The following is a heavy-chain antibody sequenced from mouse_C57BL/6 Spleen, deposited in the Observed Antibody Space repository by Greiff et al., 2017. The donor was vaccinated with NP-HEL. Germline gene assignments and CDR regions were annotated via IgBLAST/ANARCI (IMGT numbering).Heavy chain of an antibody. Sequence: VQLQQSGAELVMPGASVKLSCKASGYTFTSYWMHWVKQRPGQGLEWIGEIDPSDSYTNYNQKFKGKSTLTVDKSSSTAYMQLSSLTSEDSAVYYGARTTTTVVGGDFDYWGQGTTLTVSS. CDR2: IDPSDSYT. J-gene: IGHJ2*01. D-gene: IGHD1-1*01. CDR3: ARTTTTVVGGDFDY. CDR1: GYTFTSYW. V-gene: IGHV1-69*01.